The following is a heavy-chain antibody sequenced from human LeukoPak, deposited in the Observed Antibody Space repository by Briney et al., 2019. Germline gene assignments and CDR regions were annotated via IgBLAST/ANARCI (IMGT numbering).Heavy chain of an antibody. CDR2: ITPLLDKA. Sequence: SVKVSCEASGGSFNSYILSWVRQAPGQGLEWMGRITPLLDKADYAQKFQGRITITADSSTSTAYMELSSLRSDDTAVYYCARDRFPYYDILTGYYNFDYWGQGTLVTVSS. V-gene: IGHV1-69*08. CDR1: GGSFNSYI. D-gene: IGHD3-9*01. J-gene: IGHJ4*02. CDR3: ARDRFPYYDILTGYYNFDY.